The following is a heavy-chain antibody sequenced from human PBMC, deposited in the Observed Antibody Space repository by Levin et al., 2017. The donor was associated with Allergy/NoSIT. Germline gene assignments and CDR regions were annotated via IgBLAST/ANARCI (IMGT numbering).Heavy chain of an antibody. J-gene: IGHJ4*02. CDR2: INPNSGGT. CDR3: ARAPYHYDSSGYLFDS. Sequence: TGGSLRLSCKASGYTFTGYYMHWVRQAPGQGLEWMGRINPNSGGTNYAQKFQGSVTMTRDTSISTAYMELSRLRSDDTAVYYCARAPYHYDSSGYLFDSWGQGTLVTVSS. CDR1: GYTFTGYY. D-gene: IGHD3-22*01. V-gene: IGHV1-2*06.